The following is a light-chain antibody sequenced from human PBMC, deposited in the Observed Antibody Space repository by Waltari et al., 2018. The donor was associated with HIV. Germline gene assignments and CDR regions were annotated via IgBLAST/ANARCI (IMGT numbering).Light chain of an antibody. CDR1: QSVSRSY. V-gene: IGKV3-20*01. CDR2: GAS. Sequence: EIVLTQPQGTLSLSPGERATLSCRASQSVSRSYLAWYQQKPGQAPRLRIYGASSRATGIPDRFSGSGSGTDFTLTISRLEPEDFAVYYCQQYGSSHTFGQGTMLVIK. CDR3: QQYGSSHT. J-gene: IGKJ2*01.